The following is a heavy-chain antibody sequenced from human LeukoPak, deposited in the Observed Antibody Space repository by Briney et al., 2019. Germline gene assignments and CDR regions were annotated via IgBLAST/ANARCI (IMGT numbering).Heavy chain of an antibody. CDR3: ARSYDFWSGDSQFDY. Sequence: SETLSLTCTVSGVSITNYYWTWIRQPPGKGLEWIGYIYYSENTNYNPSLKSRVTMSLDTSKNQFSLKLSSVTAADTGVYYCARSYDFWSGDSQFDYWGQGTLVTVSS. J-gene: IGHJ4*02. V-gene: IGHV4-59*01. D-gene: IGHD3-3*01. CDR2: IYYSENT. CDR1: GVSITNYY.